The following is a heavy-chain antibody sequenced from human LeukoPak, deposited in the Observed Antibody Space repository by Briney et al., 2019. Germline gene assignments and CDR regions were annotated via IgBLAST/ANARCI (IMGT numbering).Heavy chain of an antibody. CDR2: ISGSGGST. Sequence: PGASLILSCAASGFTFSSYAMSWVRPAPGKGLEWVSAISGSGGSTYYADSVKGRFTISRDNSKNTLYLQMNSLRAEDTAVYYCAKCPKPAMVDYWGQGTLVTVSS. D-gene: IGHD5-18*01. CDR3: AKCPKPAMVDY. CDR1: GFTFSSYA. J-gene: IGHJ4*02. V-gene: IGHV3-23*01.